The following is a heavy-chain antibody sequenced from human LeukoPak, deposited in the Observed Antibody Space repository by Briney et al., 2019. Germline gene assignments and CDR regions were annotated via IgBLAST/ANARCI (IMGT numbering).Heavy chain of an antibody. J-gene: IGHJ4*02. CDR2: ISYDATNE. CDR3: AKDQDVAAAGTWGSIDY. D-gene: IGHD6-13*01. V-gene: IGHV3-30*18. CDR1: GFTVSSNY. Sequence: PGGSLRLSCAASGFTVSSNYMSWVRQAPGKGLEWVAVISYDATNEYYTDPVKGRFTISRDNSRNTLYLQMNSLRAEDTAVYYCAKDQDVAAAGTWGSIDYWGQGTLVTVSS.